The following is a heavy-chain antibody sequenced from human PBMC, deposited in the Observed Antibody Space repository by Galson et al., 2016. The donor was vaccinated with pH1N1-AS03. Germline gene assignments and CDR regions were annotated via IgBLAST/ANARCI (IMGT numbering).Heavy chain of an antibody. CDR3: ARMSAANFDY. CDR2: IHHGGST. V-gene: IGHV4-38-2*01. D-gene: IGHD2-2*01. J-gene: IGHJ4*02. Sequence: ETLSLTCGVSNYSINSGYYWGWIRQPPGKGLEWIGSIHHGGSTYYTPSLKSRVSFSVDTSKNQFSLKRSSVTAADTAVYYCARMSAANFDYWGQGTLVTVS. CDR1: NYSINSGYY.